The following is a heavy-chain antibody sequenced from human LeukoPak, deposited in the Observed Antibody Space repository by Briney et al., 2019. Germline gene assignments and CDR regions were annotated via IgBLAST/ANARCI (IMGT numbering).Heavy chain of an antibody. D-gene: IGHD3-22*01. CDR3: AKEGSSSGRAFDI. Sequence: GGSLRLSCAASGCTFSSYGMHWVRQAPGKGLEWVTVIWYDGSNKYYADSVKGRFTISRDNSKNTLYLQMNSLRAEDTAVYYCAKEGSSSGRAFDIWGQGTMVTVSS. J-gene: IGHJ3*02. CDR2: IWYDGSNK. CDR1: GCTFSSYG. V-gene: IGHV3-33*06.